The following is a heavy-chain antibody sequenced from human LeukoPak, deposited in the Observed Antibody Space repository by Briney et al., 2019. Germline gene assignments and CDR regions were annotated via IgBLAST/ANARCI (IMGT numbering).Heavy chain of an antibody. J-gene: IGHJ5*02. CDR3: ARDRSGYYKWFDP. V-gene: IGHV3-48*03. CDR1: GFTFSSYE. D-gene: IGHD5-12*01. CDR2: ISGSGSTI. Sequence: PGGSLRLSCAASGFTFSSYEMNWVRQAPGKGLEWVSYISGSGSTIYYADSVKGRFTISRGNAKSSLYLQMNSLRAEDTALYYCARDRSGYYKWFDPWGQGTLVTVSS.